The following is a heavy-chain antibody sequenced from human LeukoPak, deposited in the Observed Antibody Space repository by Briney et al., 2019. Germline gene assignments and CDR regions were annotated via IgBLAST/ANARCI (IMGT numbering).Heavy chain of an antibody. CDR2: ISFDGNNK. Sequence: GRSLRLSCAASGFTFSNYAVHWVRQAPGKGLEWVAVISFDGNNKYYADSVKGRFTISRDNSKNTLYLQMNSLRPEDTAVYYCAREHIGAAGTNWFDPWGQGTLVTVSS. V-gene: IGHV3-30*04. D-gene: IGHD6-13*01. CDR1: GFTFSNYA. J-gene: IGHJ5*02. CDR3: AREHIGAAGTNWFDP.